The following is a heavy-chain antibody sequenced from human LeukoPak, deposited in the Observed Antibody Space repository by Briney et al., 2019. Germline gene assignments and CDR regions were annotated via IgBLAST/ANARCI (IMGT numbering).Heavy chain of an antibody. CDR2: IYPGDSGS. V-gene: IGHV5-51*01. CDR1: GYSFTNYW. D-gene: IGHD6-6*01. CDR3: ARHDSGSTSLDY. Sequence: GESLKISCQGSGYSFTNYWIGRVRQMPGQGLEWMGIIYPGDSGSRYSPSFRGQVTISADKSINTAYLQWRSLKASDTAMYYCARHDSGSTSLDYWGQGTLVTVSS. J-gene: IGHJ4*02.